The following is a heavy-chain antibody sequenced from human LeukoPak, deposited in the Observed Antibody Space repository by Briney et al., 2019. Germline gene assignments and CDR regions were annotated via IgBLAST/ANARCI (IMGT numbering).Heavy chain of an antibody. Sequence: PGRSLRLSCAASGFTFDDYAMHWVRQAPGKGLEWDSGISWNSGSIGYADSVKGRFTISRDNAKNSLYLQMNSLRAEDMALYYCAKDRATSGFDAFDIWGQGTMVTVSS. D-gene: IGHD1-26*01. V-gene: IGHV3-9*03. CDR3: AKDRATSGFDAFDI. CDR2: ISWNSGSI. J-gene: IGHJ3*02. CDR1: GFTFDDYA.